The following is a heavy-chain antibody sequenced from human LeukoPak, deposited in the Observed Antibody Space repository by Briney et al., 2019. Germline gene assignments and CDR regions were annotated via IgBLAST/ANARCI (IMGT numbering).Heavy chain of an antibody. V-gene: IGHV1-2*02. CDR1: GYTFTGYY. CDR3: ARVPKDYYYDSSGYYGIYYFDY. D-gene: IGHD3-22*01. CDR2: INPNSGGT. J-gene: IGHJ4*02. Sequence: ASVKASCTASGYTFTGYYMHWVRQAPGQGLEWMGWINPNSGGTNYAQKFQGRVTMTRDTSISTAYMELSRLRSDDTAVYYCARVPKDYYYDSSGYYGIYYFDYWGQGTLVTVSS.